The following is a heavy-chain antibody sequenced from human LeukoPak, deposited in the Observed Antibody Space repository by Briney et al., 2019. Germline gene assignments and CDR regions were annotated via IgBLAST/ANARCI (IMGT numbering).Heavy chain of an antibody. D-gene: IGHD5-18*01. CDR2: IYYSGST. V-gene: IGHV4-39*01. CDR1: GGSISSSSYY. Sequence: PSETLSLTCTVSGGSISSSSYYWGWIRQPPGKGLEWIGSIYYSGSTYYNPSLKSRVTISVDTSKNQFSLKLSSVTAADTAVYYCARHVDTAMVNAFDIWGQGTMVTVSS. CDR3: ARHVDTAMVNAFDI. J-gene: IGHJ3*02.